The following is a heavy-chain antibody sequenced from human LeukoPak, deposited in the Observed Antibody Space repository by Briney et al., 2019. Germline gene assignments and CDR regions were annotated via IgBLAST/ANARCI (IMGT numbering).Heavy chain of an antibody. CDR2: IIPIFGTA. CDR1: GGTFSSYA. CDR3: ARAPGDSSGYEFGYYFDN. V-gene: IGHV1-69*01. J-gene: IGHJ4*02. D-gene: IGHD3-22*01. Sequence: ASVKVSCKASGGTFSSYAISWVRQAPGQGLEWMGGIIPIFGTANYAQKFQGRVTITADESTSTAYMELSSLRSEDTAVYYCARAPGDSSGYEFGYYFDNWGQGTLVTVSS.